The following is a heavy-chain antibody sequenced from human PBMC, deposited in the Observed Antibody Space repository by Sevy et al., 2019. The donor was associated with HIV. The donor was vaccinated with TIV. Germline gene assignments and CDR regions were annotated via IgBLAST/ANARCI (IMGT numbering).Heavy chain of an antibody. CDR1: GGSITSLY. Sequence: ESLKISCTVSGGSITSLYWNWIRQPPGKGLEWIANIYYNGHINYNPSLKSRVTLSLDTSKNQFSLRLSSVTAADTAMYYCAGENARGRGYSWGQGTLVTVSS. D-gene: IGHD3-10*01. V-gene: IGHV4-59*08. CDR2: IYYNGHI. J-gene: IGHJ4*02. CDR3: AGENARGRGYS.